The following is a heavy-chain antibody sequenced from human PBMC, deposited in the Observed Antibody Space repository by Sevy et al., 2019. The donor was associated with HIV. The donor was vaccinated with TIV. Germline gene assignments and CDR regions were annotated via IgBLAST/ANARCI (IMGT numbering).Heavy chain of an antibody. Sequence: GGSLSLSCAVSGFNFGSYSMNWVRQGPGKGLEWVAGISDNGGETYHAVSVKGRFTVARDNSKNTLFLQMNSLRAEDTAVYYCAKTIFGVAQVFDMWGQGTMVTVSS. V-gene: IGHV3-23*01. J-gene: IGHJ3*02. CDR2: ISDNGGET. D-gene: IGHD3-3*01. CDR3: AKTIFGVAQVFDM. CDR1: GFNFGSYS.